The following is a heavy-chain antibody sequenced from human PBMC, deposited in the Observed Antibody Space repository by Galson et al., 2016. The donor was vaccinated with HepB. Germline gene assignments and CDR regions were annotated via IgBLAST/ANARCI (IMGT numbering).Heavy chain of an antibody. CDR2: IDGPTPNT. Sequence: SLRLSCAASGFTFRNYALSWVRRAPGKGLEWVSHIDGPTPNTHYADSVRGRFPIYRDNSRDTLYLQMDSLTAEDSAIYYCTTWLSHHFDYWGQGTRVTVPS. J-gene: IGHJ4*02. CDR1: GFTFRNYA. V-gene: IGHV3-23*01. CDR3: TTWLSHHFDY. D-gene: IGHD6-19*01.